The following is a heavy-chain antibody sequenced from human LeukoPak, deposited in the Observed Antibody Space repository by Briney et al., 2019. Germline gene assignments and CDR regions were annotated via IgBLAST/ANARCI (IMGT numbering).Heavy chain of an antibody. Sequence: GGSLRLSCAASGFTFSSYWMSWVRQAPGKGLEWVANIKQDGSEKYYVDSVKGRFTISRDNAKNSLYLQMNSLRAEDTAVYYCAKESVWFGDVLGGLDVWGQGTTVIVSS. J-gene: IGHJ6*02. V-gene: IGHV3-7*01. CDR1: GFTFSSYW. CDR3: AKESVWFGDVLGGLDV. D-gene: IGHD3-10*01. CDR2: IKQDGSEK.